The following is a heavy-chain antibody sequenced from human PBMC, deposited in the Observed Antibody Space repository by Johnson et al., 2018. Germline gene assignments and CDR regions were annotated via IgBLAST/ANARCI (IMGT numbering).Heavy chain of an antibody. J-gene: IGHJ6*02. Sequence: EVQLVESGGGLVQPGGSLRLSCAASGFPFSSYSMNWVRQAPGKGLEGVSYISSRSSTIYYADSVKGRFTISRDNAKNSLYLQMNSLRDEDTAVYYCARVRTKYYYYGMDVWGQGTTVTVSS. CDR1: GFPFSSYS. V-gene: IGHV3-48*02. CDR3: ARVRTKYYYYGMDV. CDR2: ISSRSSTI.